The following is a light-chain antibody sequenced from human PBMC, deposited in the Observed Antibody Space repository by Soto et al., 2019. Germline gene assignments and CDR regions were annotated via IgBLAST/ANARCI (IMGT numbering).Light chain of an antibody. CDR2: DDN. Sequence: QSVLTQPPSVSAAPGQKVTISCSWSSSNIGGNSVSWYQQLPGTAPKLLIYDDNKRPSGIPDRFSGSKSGTSATLGITGFQTGDEADYYCGSWDSSLSAYVFGAGNKVTVL. CDR3: GSWDSSLSAYV. CDR1: SSNIGGNS. J-gene: IGLJ1*01. V-gene: IGLV1-51*01.